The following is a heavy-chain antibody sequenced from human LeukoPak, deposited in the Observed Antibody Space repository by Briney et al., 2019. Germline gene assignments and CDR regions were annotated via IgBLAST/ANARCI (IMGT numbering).Heavy chain of an antibody. Sequence: ASVKVSCKASGYTFTSYGISWVRQAPEQGLEWMGWISAYNGNTNYAQKLQGRVTMTTDTSTSTAYMELRSLRSDDTAVYYCARERGIQLWSSERGFDYWGRGTLVTVSS. CDR1: GYTFTSYG. V-gene: IGHV1-18*01. J-gene: IGHJ4*02. D-gene: IGHD5-18*01. CDR3: ARERGIQLWSSERGFDY. CDR2: ISAYNGNT.